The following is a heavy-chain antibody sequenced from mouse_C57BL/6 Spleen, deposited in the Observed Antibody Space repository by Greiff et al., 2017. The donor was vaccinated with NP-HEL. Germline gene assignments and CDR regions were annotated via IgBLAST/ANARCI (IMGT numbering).Heavy chain of an antibody. CDR2: INPNYGTT. CDR3: ASEDSSCSPFAY. D-gene: IGHD3-2*02. Sequence: EVQLQQSGPELVKPGASVKISCKASGYSFTDYNMNWVKQSNGKSLEWIGVINPNYGTTSYNQKFKGKATLTVDQSSNTAYMQLNSLTSETSAVYSVASEDSSCSPFAYWGQGTLVTVSA. CDR1: GYSFTDYN. J-gene: IGHJ3*01. V-gene: IGHV1-39*01.